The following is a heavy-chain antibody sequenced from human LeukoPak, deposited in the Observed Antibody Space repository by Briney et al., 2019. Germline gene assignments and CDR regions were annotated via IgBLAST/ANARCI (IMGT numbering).Heavy chain of an antibody. CDR2: ISGSGGST. D-gene: IGHD3-16*01. J-gene: IGHJ4*02. V-gene: IGHV3-23*01. CDR3: AKDLAALYVWGPDY. Sequence: PGGSLRLSCAASGFTFSSYAMSWVRQAPGKGLEWDSAISGSGGSTYYADSVKGRFTISSDNSKDTLYLQMNSLRAEDTAVYYCAKDLAALYVWGPDYLGQGTLVTVSS. CDR1: GFTFSSYA.